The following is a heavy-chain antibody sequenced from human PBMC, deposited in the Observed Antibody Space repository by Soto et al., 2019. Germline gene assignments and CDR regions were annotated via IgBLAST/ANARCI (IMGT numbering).Heavy chain of an antibody. J-gene: IGHJ4*02. Sequence: PGRSLRLSCAASGFTFSSYGMHWVRQAPGKGLEWVAVISYDGSNKYYADSVKGRFTISRDNSKNTLYLHMNSQRAEDTAVYCCAQEGARRLNDYPGQGTLVTVSS. D-gene: IGHD1-26*01. CDR3: AQEGARRLNDY. V-gene: IGHV3-30*18. CDR2: ISYDGSNK. CDR1: GFTFSSYG.